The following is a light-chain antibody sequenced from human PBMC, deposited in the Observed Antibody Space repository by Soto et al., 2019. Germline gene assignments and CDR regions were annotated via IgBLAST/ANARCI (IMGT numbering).Light chain of an antibody. J-gene: IGKJ5*01. CDR1: QSVTSSY. V-gene: IGKV3-20*01. CDR2: GAS. Sequence: EIVLTQSPGTLSLSPGERATLSCRASQSVTSSYLAWYQQKPGQAPRLLIYGASSRATGIPDRFSGSGSGTDFTLTISRLDPEDFAVYYCQQYGSSPIPFGQGTRLDI. CDR3: QQYGSSPIP.